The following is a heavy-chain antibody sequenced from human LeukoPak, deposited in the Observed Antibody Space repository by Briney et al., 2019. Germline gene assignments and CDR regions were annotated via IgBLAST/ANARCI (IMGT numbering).Heavy chain of an antibody. D-gene: IGHD1-26*01. Sequence: GGSLRLSCAASGFTFSNAWMSWVRQAPGKGLEWVGRIKSKTDGGTTDYAAPVKGRFTISRDNAKNSLYLQMNSLRAEDTAVYYCARTPEWELTDAFDIWGQGTMVTVSS. CDR3: ARTPEWELTDAFDI. V-gene: IGHV3-15*01. J-gene: IGHJ3*02. CDR1: GFTFSNAW. CDR2: IKSKTDGGTT.